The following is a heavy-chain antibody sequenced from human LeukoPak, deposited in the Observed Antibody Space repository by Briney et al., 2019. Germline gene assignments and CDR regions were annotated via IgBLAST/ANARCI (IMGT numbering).Heavy chain of an antibody. D-gene: IGHD3-22*01. V-gene: IGHV3-23*01. CDR1: GLTFSSYA. J-gene: IGHJ4*02. CDR2: ISGSGGST. Sequence: PGGSLRLSCAASGLTFSSYAMSWVRQAPGKGLEWVSAISGSGGSTYYADSVKGRFTISRDNSKNTLYLQMNSLRAEDTAVYYCAKDRMATYYYDSSGSAFDYWGQGTLVTVSS. CDR3: AKDRMATYYYDSSGSAFDY.